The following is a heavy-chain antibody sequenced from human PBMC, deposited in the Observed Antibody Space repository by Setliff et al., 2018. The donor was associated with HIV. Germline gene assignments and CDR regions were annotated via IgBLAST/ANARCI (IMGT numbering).Heavy chain of an antibody. CDR3: ARMIDCTTALCYRWFDP. D-gene: IGHD2-8*01. CDR2: ISSSSSTI. J-gene: IGHJ5*02. V-gene: IGHV3-48*01. Sequence: LRLSCAASGFTFSSYSMNWVRQAPGKGLEWVSYISSSSSTIYYADSVKGRFTISRDNAKNSLYLQMNSLRAEDTAVYYCARMIDCTTALCYRWFDPWGQGTLVTVSS. CDR1: GFTFSSYS.